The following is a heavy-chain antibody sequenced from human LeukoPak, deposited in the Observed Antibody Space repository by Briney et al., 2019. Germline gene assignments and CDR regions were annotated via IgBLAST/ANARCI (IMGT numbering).Heavy chain of an antibody. CDR1: GFTFSMYW. V-gene: IGHV3-7*01. CDR2: IKQDGSEK. CDR3: ARDSNLAASNSNGFFQH. Sequence: GGSLRLSCAASGFTFSMYWMSWVRQAPGKGLEWLANIKQDGSEKYYGDSVKGRFTISRDNAKNSLDLQMNSLRVEDTAVYYCARDSNLAASNSNGFFQHWARAPWSPSPQ. J-gene: IGHJ1*01. D-gene: IGHD3-3*02.